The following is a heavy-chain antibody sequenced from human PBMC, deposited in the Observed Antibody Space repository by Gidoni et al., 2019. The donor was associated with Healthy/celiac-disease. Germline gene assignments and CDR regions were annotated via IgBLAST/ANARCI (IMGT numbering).Heavy chain of an antibody. V-gene: IGHV3-7*01. CDR1: GFTFSSSW. CDR3: ARRGSITIFGVVMSPFDY. J-gene: IGHJ4*02. Sequence: EVQLVESGGGLVQPGGSLRLSCAASGFTFSSSWMSWVRQAPGKGLEWVANIKQDGSEKYYVDSVKGRFTISRDNAKNSLYLQMNSLRAEDTAVYYCARRGSITIFGVVMSPFDYWGQGTLVTVSS. D-gene: IGHD3-3*01. CDR2: IKQDGSEK.